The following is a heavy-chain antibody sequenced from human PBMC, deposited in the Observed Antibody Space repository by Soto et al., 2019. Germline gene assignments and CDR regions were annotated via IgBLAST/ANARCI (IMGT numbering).Heavy chain of an antibody. CDR3: SRDSQTGSFDI. CDR1: GFTFSSYG. J-gene: IGHJ3*02. CDR2: IWDDGSTK. Sequence: QVQLVESGGGVVQPGRSLRLSCAASGFTFSSYGMHWVRQAPGKGLEWVAVIWDDGSTKYYAYSVKGRFTISRDNSKNTLYLQMNSLRAEDTAVYYCSRDSQTGSFDIWGPGTMVHVSS. V-gene: IGHV3-33*01.